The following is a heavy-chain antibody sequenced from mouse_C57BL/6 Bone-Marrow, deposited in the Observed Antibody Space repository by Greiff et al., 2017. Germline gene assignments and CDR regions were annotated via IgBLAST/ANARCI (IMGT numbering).Heavy chain of an antibody. CDR1: GYAFTNYL. Sequence: VQLQQSGAELVRPGTSVKVSCKASGYAFTNYLIEWVKQRPGQGLEWIGVINPGSGGTNYNEKFKGKATLTADKSSSTAYMQLSSLTSEDSAVYFCLTGTSYWGQGTLVTVSA. CDR2: INPGSGGT. J-gene: IGHJ3*01. CDR3: LTGTSY. V-gene: IGHV1-54*01. D-gene: IGHD4-1*01.